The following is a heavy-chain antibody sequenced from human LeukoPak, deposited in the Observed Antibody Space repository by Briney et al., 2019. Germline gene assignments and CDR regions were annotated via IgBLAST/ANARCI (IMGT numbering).Heavy chain of an antibody. V-gene: IGHV1-2*02. D-gene: IGHD2-15*01. Sequence: GASVKVSCKPSGYTFTGYYIHWVRQAPGQGLEWMGWINPYSGGTNYAQKFQGRVTVTRDTSISTAYMEPSRLRSDDTAVYYCARGVVAATFYYYMDVWGKGTTVTVSS. CDR3: ARGVVAATFYYYMDV. CDR2: INPYSGGT. CDR1: GYTFTGYY. J-gene: IGHJ6*03.